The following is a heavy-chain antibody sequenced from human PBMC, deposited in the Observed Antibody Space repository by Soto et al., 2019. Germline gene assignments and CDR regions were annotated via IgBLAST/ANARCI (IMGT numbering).Heavy chain of an antibody. CDR1: GFTFSAYS. CDR2: ISSSSSTI. V-gene: IGHV3-48*02. CDR3: TRDRPDSSGWVRFDY. D-gene: IGHD6-19*01. Sequence: EVQLVESGGGLVQPGGSLRLSCAASGFTFSAYSMNWVRQAPGQGLQWVSYISSSSSTIYYADSVKGRFTVSRDNAESSLYLQMHSLRDEDTAVYYCTRDRPDSSGWVRFDYWGQGTLVTVSS. J-gene: IGHJ4*02.